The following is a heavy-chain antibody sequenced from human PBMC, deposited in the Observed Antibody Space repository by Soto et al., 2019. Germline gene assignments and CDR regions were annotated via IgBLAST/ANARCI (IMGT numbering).Heavy chain of an antibody. CDR2: IYYSVST. Sequence: HVQLQEPGPGLVKPSQTLSLTCTVSGGSISSGGYYWGWIRQHPGKGLEWIGSIYYSVSTYYNPSHRSRVTISVDTSKNQFSLKLSSVTAADTAVYYCARDNYGDRWYFDLWGRGTLVTVSS. CDR3: ARDNYGDRWYFDL. J-gene: IGHJ2*01. V-gene: IGHV4-31*03. CDR1: GGSISSGGYY. D-gene: IGHD4-17*01.